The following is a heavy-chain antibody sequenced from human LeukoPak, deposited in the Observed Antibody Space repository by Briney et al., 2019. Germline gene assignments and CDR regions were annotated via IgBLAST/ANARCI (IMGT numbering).Heavy chain of an antibody. CDR1: GFTLRSYW. Sequence: GGSLRLSCAASGFTLRSYWVHWGRQAPGEGLLWVSRINSDGRSTNYADSVKGRFTISRDNAKNTLNLQMNGLRAEDTALYYCARGNGDYVSLFDYWGQGTLVTVSS. V-gene: IGHV3-74*01. CDR3: ARGNGDYVSLFDY. D-gene: IGHD4-17*01. J-gene: IGHJ4*02. CDR2: INSDGRST.